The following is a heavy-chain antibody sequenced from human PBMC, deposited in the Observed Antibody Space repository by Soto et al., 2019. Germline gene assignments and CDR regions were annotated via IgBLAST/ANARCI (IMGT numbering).Heavy chain of an antibody. V-gene: IGHV1-69*02. D-gene: IGHD6-13*01. CDR1: GGTFSSYT. J-gene: IGHJ4*02. CDR2: IIPILGIA. CDR3: ARSGSSWYESDY. Sequence: QVQLVQSGAEVKKPGSSVKVSCKASGGTFSSYTISWVRQAPGQGLEWMGRIIPILGIANYAQKFQGRVTITADKSTSTAYMELSSLRSEDTAVYYCARSGSSWYESDYWGQGTLVTVSS.